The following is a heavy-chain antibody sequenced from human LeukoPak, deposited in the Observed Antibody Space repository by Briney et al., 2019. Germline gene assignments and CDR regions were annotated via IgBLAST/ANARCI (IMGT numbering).Heavy chain of an antibody. V-gene: IGHV4-38-2*02. J-gene: IGHJ6*03. CDR2: IYHSGST. Sequence: KPSETLSLTCTVSGYSISSGYYWGWIRQPPGKGLEWIGSIYHSGSTYYNPSLKSRVTISVDTSKNQFSLKLSSVTAADTAVYYCARGTHSSSWSRYYYYYMDVWGKGTTVTVSS. CDR3: ARGTHSSSWSRYYYYYMDV. CDR1: GYSISSGYY. D-gene: IGHD6-13*01.